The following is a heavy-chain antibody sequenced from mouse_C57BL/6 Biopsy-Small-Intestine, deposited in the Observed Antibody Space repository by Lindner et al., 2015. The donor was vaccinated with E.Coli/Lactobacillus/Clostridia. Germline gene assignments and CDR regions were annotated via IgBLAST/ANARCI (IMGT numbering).Heavy chain of an antibody. Sequence: VQLQESGPELVKPGASVKMSCKASGYSFIGYFMNWVKQSHGKSLEWIGRINPYTGHTFYNQNFKGKATLTVDKSSTTAHMELRSLTSEDSALYYCARRSNDYDGSYGYFDVWGAGTTVTVSS. V-gene: IGHV1-20*01. CDR2: INPYTGHT. CDR3: ARRSNDYDGSYGYFDV. J-gene: IGHJ1*01. CDR1: GYSFIGYF. D-gene: IGHD2-1*01.